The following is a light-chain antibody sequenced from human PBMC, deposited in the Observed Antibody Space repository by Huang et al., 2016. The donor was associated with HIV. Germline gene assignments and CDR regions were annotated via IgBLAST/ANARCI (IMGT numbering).Light chain of an antibody. J-gene: IGKJ3*01. V-gene: IGKV3-11*01. CDR1: QSVGTY. CDR3: QQRSNWPPLLT. CDR2: DAS. Sequence: ELVLTQSPATLSLSPGERATLSCRASQSVGTYLAWYQQKPGRSPRLLIYDASNRATGSPARFSGRGSGTDFTLTISSLEPEDFAVYYCQQRSNWPPLLTFGPGTKVDIK.